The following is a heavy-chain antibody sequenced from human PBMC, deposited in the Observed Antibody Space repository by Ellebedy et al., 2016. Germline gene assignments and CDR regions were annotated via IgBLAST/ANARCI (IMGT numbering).Heavy chain of an antibody. CDR1: GFTFDDYA. V-gene: IGHV3-9*01. Sequence: SLKISCATSGFTFDDYALHWVRQVPGKGLEWVSGISWNSAAIGYGEAVKGRFTISRDSAKNYLYLQMNSLRVEDTALYFCAKGTMDYLHHWGQGTLVTVSP. CDR3: AKGTMDYLHH. J-gene: IGHJ4*02. CDR2: ISWNSAAI. D-gene: IGHD3-10*01.